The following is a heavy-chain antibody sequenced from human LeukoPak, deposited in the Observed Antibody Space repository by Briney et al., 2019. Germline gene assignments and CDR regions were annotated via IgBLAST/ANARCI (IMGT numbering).Heavy chain of an antibody. J-gene: IGHJ4*02. V-gene: IGHV4-4*07. CDR3: ARDDYQGNFDY. Sequence: PSETLSLTCAVSGDSISSYSWSWIRQPAGKGLDWIGRIYNTGSTNYNPSLRSRVTMSVDTSKNQFSLKLSSVTAADTAIYYCARDDYQGNFDYWGQGTLVTVSS. D-gene: IGHD4-11*01. CDR2: IYNTGST. CDR1: GDSISSYS.